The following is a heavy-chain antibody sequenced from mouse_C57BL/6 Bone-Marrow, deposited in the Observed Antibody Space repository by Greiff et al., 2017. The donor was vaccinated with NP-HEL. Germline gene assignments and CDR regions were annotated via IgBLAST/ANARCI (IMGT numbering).Heavy chain of an antibody. V-gene: IGHV1-82*01. J-gene: IGHJ4*01. CDR3: ARSPREAMDY. CDR1: GYAFSSSW. Sequence: QVQLKQSGPELVKPGASVKISCKASGYAFSSSWMNWVKQRPGKGLEWIGRIYPGDGDTNYNGKFKGKATLTADKSSSTAYMQLSSLTSEDSAVYFCARSPREAMDYWGQGTSVTVSS. CDR2: IYPGDGDT.